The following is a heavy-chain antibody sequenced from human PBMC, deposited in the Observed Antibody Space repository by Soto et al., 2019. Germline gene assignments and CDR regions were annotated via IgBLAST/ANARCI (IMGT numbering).Heavy chain of an antibody. D-gene: IGHD3-9*01. CDR1: AGSISSSSYY. V-gene: IGHV4-39*01. J-gene: IGHJ6*02. CDR2: IYYSGST. Sequence: SETLSLTCTVSAGSISSSSYYWGWIRQPPGKGLEWIGSIYYSGSTYYNPSLKSRVTISVDTSKNQFSLKLSSVTAADTAVYNCARHRYDILTGYYKQSVSHYGMDVWGQGTTVTVSS. CDR3: ARHRYDILTGYYKQSVSHYGMDV.